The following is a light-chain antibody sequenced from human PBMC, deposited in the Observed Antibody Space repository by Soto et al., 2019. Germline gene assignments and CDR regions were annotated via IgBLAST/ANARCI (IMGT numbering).Light chain of an antibody. J-gene: IGLJ2*01. V-gene: IGLV2-14*01. Sequence: QSVLTQPASVSGSPGQSITISCTGTSSDVGGYKYVSWYQQYPGKAPKLMIYEVSNRPSGVSNRFSGSKSGNTASLTISGLQAYYEADYYCTSYTSSSSVLFGGATKLTVL. CDR2: EVS. CDR1: SSDVGGYKY. CDR3: TSYTSSSSVL.